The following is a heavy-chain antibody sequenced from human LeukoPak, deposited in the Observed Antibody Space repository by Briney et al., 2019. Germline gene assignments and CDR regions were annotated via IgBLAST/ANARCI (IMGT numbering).Heavy chain of an antibody. J-gene: IGHJ2*01. CDR1: GGTFSSYA. CDR3: ARDRKWGSSWQKYWYFDL. V-gene: IGHV1-69*05. CDR2: IIPIFGTA. D-gene: IGHD6-13*01. Sequence: ASVKVSCKASGGTFSSYAISWVREAPGQGLEWMEGIIPIFGTANYAQKFQGRVTITTDESTSTAYMELSSLRSEDTAVYYCARDRKWGSSWQKYWYFDLWGRGTLVTVSS.